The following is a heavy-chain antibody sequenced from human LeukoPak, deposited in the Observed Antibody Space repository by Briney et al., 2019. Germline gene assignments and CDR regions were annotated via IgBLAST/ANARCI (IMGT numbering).Heavy chain of an antibody. Sequence: PSETLSLTCTVSGGSISGYYWSWIRQPPGKGLEWIGYIFSSGSTNYNPSLKSRVTISEDTSVNQFSLKLSSVTAAGTAVYYCARHYYDRSDSYSFDYWGQGTLVTVSS. CDR3: ARHYYDRSDSYSFDY. CDR2: IFSSGST. D-gene: IGHD3-22*01. CDR1: GGSISGYY. V-gene: IGHV4-59*08. J-gene: IGHJ4*02.